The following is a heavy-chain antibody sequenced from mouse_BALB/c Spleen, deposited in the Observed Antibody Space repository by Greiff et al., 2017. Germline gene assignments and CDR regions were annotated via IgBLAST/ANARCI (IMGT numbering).Heavy chain of an antibody. V-gene: IGHV1S135*01. CDR1: GYSFTSYY. CDR2: IDPFNGGT. J-gene: IGHJ4*01. Sequence: EVQLKESGPELVKPGASVKISCKASGYSFTSYYMHWVKQSHGKSLEWIGYIDPFNGGTSYNQKFKGKATLTVDKSSSTAYMHLSSLTSEDSAVYYCARSMITYYAMDYWGQGTSVTVSS. D-gene: IGHD2-4*01. CDR3: ARSMITYYAMDY.